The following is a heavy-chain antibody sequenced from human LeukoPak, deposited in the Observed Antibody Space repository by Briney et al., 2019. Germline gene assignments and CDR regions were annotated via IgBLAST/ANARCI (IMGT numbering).Heavy chain of an antibody. D-gene: IGHD1-26*01. CDR1: GGSFSGYY. CDR3: ARGLRGATRGPVDGFDY. V-gene: IGHV4-34*01. Sequence: PSETLSLTCAVYGGSFSGYYWSWIRQPPGKGLEWIGEINHSGSTNYNPPLKSRITISVDTSKNQFSLKLSSVTAADTAVYYCARGLRGATRGPVDGFDYWGQGTLVTVSS. CDR2: INHSGST. J-gene: IGHJ4*02.